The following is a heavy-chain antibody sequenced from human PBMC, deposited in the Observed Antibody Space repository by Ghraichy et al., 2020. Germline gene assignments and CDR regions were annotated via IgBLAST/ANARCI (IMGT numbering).Heavy chain of an antibody. Sequence: GGSLRLSCAASGFTFSSYAMSWVRQAPGKGLEWVSAIRGSGSSTYYTDSVKGRFTISRDNSKNTLYLQMNSRRAEDTAVYYCAKDRDYSDSSGYYFNAFDIWGQGTMVTVSS. CDR1: GFTFSSYA. V-gene: IGHV3-23*01. CDR2: IRGSGSST. D-gene: IGHD3-22*01. CDR3: AKDRDYSDSSGYYFNAFDI. J-gene: IGHJ3*02.